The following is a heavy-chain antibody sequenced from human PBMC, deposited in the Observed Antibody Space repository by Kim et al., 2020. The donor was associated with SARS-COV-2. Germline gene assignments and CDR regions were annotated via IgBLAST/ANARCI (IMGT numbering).Heavy chain of an antibody. CDR3: ARDGGSIVGDLVMAFDI. V-gene: IGHV4-61*01. Sequence: SETLSLTCTVSGGSVSSGSYYWSWIRQPPGKGLEWIGYIYYSGSTNYNPSLKSRVTISVDTSKNQFSLKLSSVTAADTAVYYCARDGGSIVGDLVMAFDIWGQGTMVTVSS. J-gene: IGHJ3*02. CDR1: GGSVSSGSYY. D-gene: IGHD1-26*01. CDR2: IYYSGST.